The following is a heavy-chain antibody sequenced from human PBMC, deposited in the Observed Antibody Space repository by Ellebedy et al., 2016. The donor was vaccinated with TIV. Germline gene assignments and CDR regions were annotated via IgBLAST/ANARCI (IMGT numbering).Heavy chain of an antibody. D-gene: IGHD6-13*01. V-gene: IGHV3-11*01. CDR2: ISYSGDLM. CDR3: ARLGVIAASGASDY. Sequence: GESLKISCAASGFTFSGYYMSWFRQAPGKGPEWVSYISYSGDLMYYADSVKGRFPTSRDNAENSLYLQMNSLRAEDTAVYYCARLGVIAASGASDYWGQGTLVSVSS. J-gene: IGHJ4*02. CDR1: GFTFSGYY.